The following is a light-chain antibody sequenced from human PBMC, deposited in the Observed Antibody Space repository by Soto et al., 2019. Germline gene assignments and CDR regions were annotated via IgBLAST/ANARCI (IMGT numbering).Light chain of an antibody. CDR1: SCNIGSNY. J-gene: IGLJ2*01. V-gene: IGLV1-47*01. Sequence: QSVLTQPPSASGTPGQRVTISCSGSSCNIGSNYVYWYQQLPGTAPKLLIYRNNQRPSGVPDRFSGSKSGTSASLAISGLRSEDEADYYCAAWDDSLSGPVVFGGGTKLTVL. CDR3: AAWDDSLSGPVV. CDR2: RNN.